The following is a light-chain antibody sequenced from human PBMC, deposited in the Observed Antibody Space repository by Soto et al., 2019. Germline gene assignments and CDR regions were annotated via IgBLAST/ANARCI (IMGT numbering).Light chain of an antibody. CDR1: QSVSSN. CDR2: GAS. J-gene: IGKJ1*01. CDR3: QQYNNWPLWT. Sequence: EIVVTQSPATLSVSPGERATLSCRASQSVSSNLAWYQQKPGQAPRLLIYGASTRATGIPARFSGSGSGTEFTPTISSLQSEDFAVYYCQQYNNWPLWTFGQGTKLDIK. V-gene: IGKV3-15*01.